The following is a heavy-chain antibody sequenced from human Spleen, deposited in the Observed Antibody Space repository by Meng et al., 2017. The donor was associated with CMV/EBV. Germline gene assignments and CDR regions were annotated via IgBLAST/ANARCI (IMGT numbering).Heavy chain of an antibody. J-gene: IGHJ5*02. V-gene: IGHV4-39*07. CDR1: GGSISSSSYY. Sequence: QLQLQESGPGLVXXXXXLXLTXPXPGGSISSSSYYWGWIRQPPGKGLEWIGSIYYSGSTYYNPSLKSRVTISVDTSKNQFSLKLSSVTATDTAVYYCARRGGVFGVVMGYNWFDPWGQGTLVTVSS. CDR2: IYYSGST. CDR3: ARRGGVFGVVMGYNWFDP. D-gene: IGHD3-3*01.